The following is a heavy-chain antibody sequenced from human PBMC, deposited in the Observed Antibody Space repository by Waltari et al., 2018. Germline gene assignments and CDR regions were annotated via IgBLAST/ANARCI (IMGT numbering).Heavy chain of an antibody. Sequence: QLQLQESGPGLVKPSETLSLTCTVSGGSISSSSYYWGWIRPPPGKGLEWIGSIYYSGSTYYNPSLKSRVTISVDTSKNQFSLKLSSVTAADTAVYYCARDICSGWLCEDDAFDIWGQGTMVTVSS. CDR1: GGSISSSSYY. D-gene: IGHD6-19*01. J-gene: IGHJ3*02. V-gene: IGHV4-39*07. CDR3: ARDICSGWLCEDDAFDI. CDR2: IYYSGST.